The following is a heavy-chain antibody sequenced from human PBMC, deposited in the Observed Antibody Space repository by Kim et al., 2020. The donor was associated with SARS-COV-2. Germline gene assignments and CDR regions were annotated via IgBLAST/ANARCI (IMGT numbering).Heavy chain of an antibody. V-gene: IGHV3-15*01. D-gene: IGHD3-22*01. Sequence: GGSLRLSCAASGFTFSNAWMSWVRQAPGKGLEWVGRIKSKTDGGTTDYAAPVKGRFTISRDDSKNTLYLQMNSLKTEDTAVYYCTTSDVGVVVITTLYYGMDVWGQGTTVTVSS. CDR2: IKSKTDGGTT. CDR3: TTSDVGVVVITTLYYGMDV. CDR1: GFTFSNAW. J-gene: IGHJ6*02.